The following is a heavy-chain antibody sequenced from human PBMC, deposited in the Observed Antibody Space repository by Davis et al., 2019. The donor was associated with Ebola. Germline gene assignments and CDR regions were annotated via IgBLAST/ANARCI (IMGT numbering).Heavy chain of an antibody. CDR2: ISAYNGNT. V-gene: IGHV1-18*04. CDR1: GYTFTSYG. J-gene: IGHJ6*02. D-gene: IGHD3-10*01. Sequence: ASVKVSCTASGYTFTSYGISWVRQAPGQGLEWMGWISAYNGNTNYAQKLQGRVTMTTDTSTSTAYMELRSLRSDDTAVYYCASRSQKGSGSYYAYYYYYGMDVWGQGTTVTVSS. CDR3: ASRSQKGSGSYYAYYYYYGMDV.